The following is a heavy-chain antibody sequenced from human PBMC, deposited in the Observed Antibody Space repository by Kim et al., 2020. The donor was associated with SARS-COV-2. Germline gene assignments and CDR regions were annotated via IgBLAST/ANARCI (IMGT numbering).Heavy chain of an antibody. CDR2: ISSGDNT. J-gene: IGHJ4*02. CDR1: GFTFSNYA. Sequence: GGSLRLSCAASGFTFSNYAMSWVRQAPGKGLELVSTISSGDNTNYADSVKGRFTISRDNSRNTLYLQMNSLRAEDTAIYYCAQYVRRGYDDYWGQGTLVTVSS. CDR3: AQYVRRGYDDY. V-gene: IGHV3-23*01. D-gene: IGHD6-25*01.